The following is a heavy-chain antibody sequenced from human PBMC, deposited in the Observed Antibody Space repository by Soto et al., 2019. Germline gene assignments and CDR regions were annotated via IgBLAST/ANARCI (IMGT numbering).Heavy chain of an antibody. CDR1: GGSVSGGTFS. Sequence: QLQQLESGSGLVKPSETLSLTCDVSGGSVSGGTFSWTWIRQPPGRGLEWIGYIYRSGTTYYNPSLESRVSISVDRSQSQFSLNLTSVTAADTAVYYCGRGKTQYFFDFWGQGKLVTVSS. V-gene: IGHV4-30-2*01. J-gene: IGHJ4*02. D-gene: IGHD1-26*01. CDR2: IYRSGTT. CDR3: GRGKTQYFFDF.